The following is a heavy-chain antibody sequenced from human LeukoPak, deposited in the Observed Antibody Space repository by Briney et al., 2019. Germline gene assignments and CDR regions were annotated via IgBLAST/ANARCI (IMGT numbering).Heavy chain of an antibody. CDR1: GGSISSYY. J-gene: IGHJ3*02. CDR3: AREGRITIFGVVTGDAFDI. V-gene: IGHV4-59*01. CDR2: IYYSGST. Sequence: ASETLSLTCTVSGGSISSYYWSWIRQPPGKGLEWIGYIYYSGSTNYNPSLKSRVTISVDTSKNQFSLKLSSVTAADTAVYYCAREGRITIFGVVTGDAFDIWGQGTMVTVSS. D-gene: IGHD3-3*01.